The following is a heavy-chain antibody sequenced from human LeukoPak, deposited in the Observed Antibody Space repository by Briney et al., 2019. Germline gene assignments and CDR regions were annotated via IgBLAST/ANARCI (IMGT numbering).Heavy chain of an antibody. CDR2: IYYSGST. Sequence: PSETLSLTCTVSGGSISSSSYYWGWIRQPPGKGLEWIGSIYYSGSTYYNPSLKSRVTISVDTSKNQFSLKLSSVTAADTAVYYCAREAEEFLGQSHYYYYMDVWGKGTTVTVSS. CDR1: GGSISSSSYY. J-gene: IGHJ6*03. CDR3: AREAEEFLGQSHYYYYMDV. V-gene: IGHV4-39*02. D-gene: IGHD3-10*01.